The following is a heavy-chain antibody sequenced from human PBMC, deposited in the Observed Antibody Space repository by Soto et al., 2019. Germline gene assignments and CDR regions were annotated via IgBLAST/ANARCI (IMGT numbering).Heavy chain of an antibody. V-gene: IGHV3-30-3*01. CDR3: ARGFYGFSAYFYYGMDV. CDR2: ISNDGSNK. J-gene: IGHJ6*02. Sequence: GGSLRLSCAASGFTFSNYAMHWVRQSPGKGLEWVAVISNDGSNKFYADSVKGRFTISRDNSKNTLYLQMNSLRDEDSAIFYCARGFYGFSAYFYYGMDVWGQGTTVTVSS. CDR1: GFTFSNYA. D-gene: IGHD4-17*01.